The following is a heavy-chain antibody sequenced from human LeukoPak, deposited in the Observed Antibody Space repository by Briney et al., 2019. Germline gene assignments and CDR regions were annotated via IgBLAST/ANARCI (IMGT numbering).Heavy chain of an antibody. CDR2: INHSGST. CDR1: GGSFRGYY. Sequence: SETLSLTGAVYGGSFRGYYWSWIRQPPGKGLEWIGEINHSGSTNYNPSLKSRVTISVDTSKNQFSLKLSSVTAADTAVYYCARVRTYYDFWSGYHLDYWGQGTLVTVSS. J-gene: IGHJ4*02. CDR3: ARVRTYYDFWSGYHLDY. D-gene: IGHD3-3*01. V-gene: IGHV4-34*01.